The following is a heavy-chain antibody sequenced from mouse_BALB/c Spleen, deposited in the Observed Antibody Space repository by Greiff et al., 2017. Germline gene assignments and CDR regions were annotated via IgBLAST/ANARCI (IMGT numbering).Heavy chain of an antibody. J-gene: IGHJ4*01. Sequence: VQLQQSGPELMKPGASVKISCKASGYSFTSYYMHWVKQSHGKSLEWIGYIDPFNGGTSYNQKFKGKATLTVDKSSSTAYMHLSSLTSEDSAVYYCARHDAMDYWGQGTSVTVSS. CDR2: IDPFNGGT. CDR3: ARHDAMDY. CDR1: GYSFTSYY. V-gene: IGHV1S135*01.